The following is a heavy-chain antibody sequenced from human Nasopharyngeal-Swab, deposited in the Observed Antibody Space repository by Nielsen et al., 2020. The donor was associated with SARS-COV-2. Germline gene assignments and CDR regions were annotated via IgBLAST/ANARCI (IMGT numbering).Heavy chain of an antibody. D-gene: IGHD2-2*01. Sequence: GESLKISCAASGFTFSSYSMNWVRQAPGKGLEWVSSISSSSSYIYYADSVKGRFTISRDNAKNSLYLQMNSLRAEDTAVYYCARGKAGYCSSTGCYLYFDYWGQGTLVTVSS. CDR1: GFTFSSYS. J-gene: IGHJ4*02. V-gene: IGHV3-21*01. CDR2: ISSSSSYI. CDR3: ARGKAGYCSSTGCYLYFDY.